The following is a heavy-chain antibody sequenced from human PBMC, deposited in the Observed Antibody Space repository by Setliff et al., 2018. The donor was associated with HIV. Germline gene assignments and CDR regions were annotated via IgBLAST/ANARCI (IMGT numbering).Heavy chain of an antibody. V-gene: IGHV4-4*07. CDR1: GASITSHN. D-gene: IGHD3-22*01. Sequence: SETLSLTCSVSGASITSHNWSWIRQAAGKGLEWIGRIYTSGSTHYNPSLESRVTMSVDTSKNQFSLKLSSVTAADTAVYYCARGTGYYYDSSGSNCFDPWGQGTLVTVSS. CDR3: ARGTGYYYDSSGSNCFDP. J-gene: IGHJ5*02. CDR2: IYTSGST.